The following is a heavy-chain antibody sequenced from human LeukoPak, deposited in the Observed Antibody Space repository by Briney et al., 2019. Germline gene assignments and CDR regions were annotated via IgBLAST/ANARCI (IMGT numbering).Heavy chain of an antibody. D-gene: IGHD3-10*01. V-gene: IGHV1-18*01. CDR2: ISTYNGNT. CDR3: ARVRGSYLRWFDP. Sequence: ASVKVSCKASGYTFTSHGISWVRQAPGQGLEWMGWISTYNGNTNYAQKLQGRVSMTTDTSTSTAYMDLRSLRSDDTAVYYCARVRGSYLRWFDPWGQGTLVTVSS. CDR1: GYTFTSHG. J-gene: IGHJ5*02.